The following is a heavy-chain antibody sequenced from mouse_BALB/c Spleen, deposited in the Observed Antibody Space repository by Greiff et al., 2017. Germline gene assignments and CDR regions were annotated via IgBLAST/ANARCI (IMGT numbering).Heavy chain of an antibody. V-gene: IGHV5-9-4*01. CDR1: GFTFSSYA. CDR3: ARVGYYGSSFDY. D-gene: IGHD1-1*01. Sequence: EVMLVESGGGLVKPGGSLKLSCAASGFTFSSYAMSWVRQSPEQRLEWVAEISSGGSYTYYPDTVTGRFTISKDNAKNTLYLEMSSLRSEDTAMYYCARVGYYGSSFDYGGQGTTLTVSS. CDR2: ISSGGSYT. J-gene: IGHJ2*01.